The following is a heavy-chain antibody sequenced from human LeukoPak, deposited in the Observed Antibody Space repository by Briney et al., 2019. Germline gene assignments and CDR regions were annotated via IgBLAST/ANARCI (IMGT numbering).Heavy chain of an antibody. Sequence: SETLSLTCTVSGGSISSYYWSWIRQPPGKGLEWIGYIYYSGSTNYNPSLKSRVTISVDTSKNQFSLKLSSVAAADTAVYYCARSDYGGNLYFDLWGRGTLVTVSS. V-gene: IGHV4-59*01. CDR3: ARSDYGGNLYFDL. CDR1: GGSISSYY. J-gene: IGHJ2*01. D-gene: IGHD4-23*01. CDR2: IYYSGST.